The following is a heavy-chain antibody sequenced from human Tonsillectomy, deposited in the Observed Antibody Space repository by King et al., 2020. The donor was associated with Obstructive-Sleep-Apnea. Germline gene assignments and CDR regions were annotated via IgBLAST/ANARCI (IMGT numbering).Heavy chain of an antibody. CDR2: ISYDGSNK. D-gene: IGHD5-18*01. V-gene: IGHV3-30-3*01. CDR1: GFTFSSYA. J-gene: IGHJ4*02. CDR3: ARDRYGTPYYFDY. Sequence: HVQLVESGGGVVQPGRSLRLSCAASGFTFSSYAMHWVRQAPGKGLEWVAVISYDGSNKYYADSVKGRFTVSRDNSKNTLYLQMNSLRAEDTAVYYCARDRYGTPYYFDYWVQGTLVTVSS.